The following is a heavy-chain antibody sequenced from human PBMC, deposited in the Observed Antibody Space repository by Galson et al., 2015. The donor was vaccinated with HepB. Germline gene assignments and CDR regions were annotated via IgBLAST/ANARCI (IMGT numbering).Heavy chain of an antibody. J-gene: IGHJ4*02. Sequence: SVKVSCKVSGYTLTELSMHWVRQAPGKGLEWMGGFDPEDGETIYAQKFQGRVTMTEDTSTDTAYMELSSLRSEDTAVYYCATDRGIYYGSGSFDYWGQGTLVTVSS. CDR1: GYTLTELS. CDR2: FDPEDGET. D-gene: IGHD3-10*01. V-gene: IGHV1-24*01. CDR3: ATDRGIYYGSGSFDY.